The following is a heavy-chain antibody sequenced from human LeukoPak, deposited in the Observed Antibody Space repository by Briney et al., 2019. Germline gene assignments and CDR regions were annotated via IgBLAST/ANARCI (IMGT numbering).Heavy chain of an antibody. Sequence: GGSLRLSCAASGFTFSSYSMNWVRQAPGKGLEWVSSISSSSSYIYYADSVKGRFTISRDTAKNSLYLQMNSLRAEDTAVYYCARDALLYYYGMDVWGQGTTVTVSS. CDR3: ARDALLYYYGMDV. CDR2: ISSSSSYI. V-gene: IGHV3-21*01. CDR1: GFTFSSYS. J-gene: IGHJ6*02.